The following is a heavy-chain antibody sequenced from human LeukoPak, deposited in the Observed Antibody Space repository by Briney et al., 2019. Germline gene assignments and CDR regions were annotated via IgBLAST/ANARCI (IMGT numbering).Heavy chain of an antibody. CDR1: GGAISSNNW. CDR3: AREEAGSYAFAY. D-gene: IGHD5-18*01. Sequence: SGTLSLTCAVSGGAISSNNWWTWVRQPPGKGLEWIGEIYHSGTTNYNPSVKSRVTISVDKSKNQFSLKLNSVTPEDAAVYYCAREEAGSYAFAYWGQGTLVTVSS. J-gene: IGHJ4*02. CDR2: IYHSGTT. V-gene: IGHV4-4*02.